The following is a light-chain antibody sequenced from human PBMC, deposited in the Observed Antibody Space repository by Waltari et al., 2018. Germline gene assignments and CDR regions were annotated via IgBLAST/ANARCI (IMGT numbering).Light chain of an antibody. CDR2: KAS. CDR3: QQYNSVPGT. Sequence: DIQMTQSPSSLSASVGDRVTITCRASQGISSWLAWYQQKPGKAPNLLIYKASTLQRGVPSRFSGSGSGTDFTLTISSLQPEDFATYYCQQYNSVPGTFGQGTKVEIK. V-gene: IGKV1-5*03. J-gene: IGKJ2*02. CDR1: QGISSW.